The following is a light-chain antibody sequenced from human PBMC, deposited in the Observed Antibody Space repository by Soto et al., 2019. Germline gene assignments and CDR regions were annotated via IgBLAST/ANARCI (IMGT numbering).Light chain of an antibody. Sequence: DIQMTQSPSSVSASVGDKVTITFRAIQDLTSWLSWYHQKPGKAPKLLISAASSLQSGVPSRFSGSGSGTDFTLTIRSLQPEDFATYYCQQPISFPITFGQGTRLEI. CDR2: AAS. V-gene: IGKV1D-12*01. CDR1: QDLTSW. CDR3: QQPISFPIT. J-gene: IGKJ5*01.